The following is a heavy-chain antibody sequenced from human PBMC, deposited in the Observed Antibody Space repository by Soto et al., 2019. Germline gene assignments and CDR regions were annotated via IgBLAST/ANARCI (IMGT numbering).Heavy chain of an antibody. Sequence: PGESLKISCKGSGYSFTSYWIGWVRQTPAKGLEWMGIIYPGDSDTRYSPSFQGQVTISADKSITTAYLQWNSLKASDTAMYYCATLGYSYGMDVWGQGTTVTVSS. J-gene: IGHJ6*02. V-gene: IGHV5-51*01. CDR3: ATLGYSYGMDV. CDR1: GYSFTSYW. D-gene: IGHD3-22*01. CDR2: IYPGDSDT.